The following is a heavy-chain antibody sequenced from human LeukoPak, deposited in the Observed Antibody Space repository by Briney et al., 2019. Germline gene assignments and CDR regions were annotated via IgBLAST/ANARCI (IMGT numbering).Heavy chain of an antibody. V-gene: IGHV3-33*01. CDR3: ASDIPTY. D-gene: IGHD1-26*01. Sequence: PGGSLRLSCAASGFTFSSYGMHWVRQAPGKGLEWVAVIWYDGSNEYYADSVKGRFTISRDNSKNTLYLQMNSLRAEDTAVYYCASDIPTYWGQGTLVTVSS. CDR2: IWYDGSNE. CDR1: GFTFSSYG. J-gene: IGHJ4*02.